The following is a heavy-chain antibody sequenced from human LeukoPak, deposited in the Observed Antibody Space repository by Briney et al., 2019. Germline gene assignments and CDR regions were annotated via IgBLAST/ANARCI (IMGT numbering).Heavy chain of an antibody. J-gene: IGHJ4*02. CDR2: IRYDGSNK. CDR1: GFTFSSYG. D-gene: IGHD6-6*01. V-gene: IGHV3-30*02. Sequence: GGSLRLSCAASGFTFSSYGMHWVRQAPGKGLEWVAFIRYDGSNKYYADSVKGRFTISRDNSKNTLYLQMNSLRAEDTAVYYCARVSHTARYYFDYWGQGTLVTVSS. CDR3: ARVSHTARYYFDY.